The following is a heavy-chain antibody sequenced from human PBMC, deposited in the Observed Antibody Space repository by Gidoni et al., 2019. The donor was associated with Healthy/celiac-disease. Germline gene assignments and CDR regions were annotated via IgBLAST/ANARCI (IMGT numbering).Heavy chain of an antibody. D-gene: IGHD2-21*02. CDR2: IYYSGST. J-gene: IGHJ6*02. CDR3: ARLPGSREVTPHYYYYYGMDV. V-gene: IGHV4-59*01. Sequence: QVQLQESGPGLVKPSETLSLTCPVSGGSISSYYWRWIRQPPGKGLEWIGYIYYSGSTNYNPSLKSRVTISVDTSKNQFSLKLSSVTAADTAVYYCARLPGSREVTPHYYYYYGMDVWGQGTTVTVSS. CDR1: GGSISSYY.